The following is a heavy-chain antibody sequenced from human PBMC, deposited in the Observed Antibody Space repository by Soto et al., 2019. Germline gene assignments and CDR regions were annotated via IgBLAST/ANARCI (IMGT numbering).Heavy chain of an antibody. V-gene: IGHV4-61*01. Sequence: SETLSLTCTVSGGSVSSGSYYWSWIRQPPGKGLEWIGYIYYSGSTNYNPSLKSRVTISVDTSKNQFSLKLSSVTAADTAVYYCARAYCGGDCYRAHFDYWGQGTLVTVSS. D-gene: IGHD2-21*02. CDR2: IYYSGST. CDR3: ARAYCGGDCYRAHFDY. CDR1: GGSVSSGSYY. J-gene: IGHJ4*02.